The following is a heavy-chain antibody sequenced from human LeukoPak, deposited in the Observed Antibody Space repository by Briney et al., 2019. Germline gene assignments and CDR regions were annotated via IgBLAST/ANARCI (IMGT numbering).Heavy chain of an antibody. D-gene: IGHD3-22*01. CDR2: ISGDGVST. CDR1: GFTFSNYA. CDR3: AKDGEDDYYDSYFDY. Sequence: GGSLRLSCAASGFTFSNYAMSWVRQAPGKGLEWVSTISGDGVSTFYAASVKGRFTISRDNSKNTLYLQMNSLRAEDTAVYYCAKDGEDDYYDSYFDYWGQGTLVTVSS. V-gene: IGHV3-23*01. J-gene: IGHJ4*02.